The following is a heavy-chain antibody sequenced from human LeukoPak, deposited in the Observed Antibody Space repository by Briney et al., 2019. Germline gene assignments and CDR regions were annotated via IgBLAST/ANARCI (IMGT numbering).Heavy chain of an antibody. V-gene: IGHV1-8*03. Sequence: ASVKVSCKASGYTFTSYDINWVRQATGQGLEWMGWMNPNRGNTGYAQKFQGRVTITRNTSISTAYMELSSLRSEDTAVYYCARGKRITIFGVVIGNYYYYYMDVWGKGTTVTVSS. CDR1: GYTFTSYD. CDR3: ARGKRITIFGVVIGNYYYYYMDV. D-gene: IGHD3-3*01. J-gene: IGHJ6*03. CDR2: MNPNRGNT.